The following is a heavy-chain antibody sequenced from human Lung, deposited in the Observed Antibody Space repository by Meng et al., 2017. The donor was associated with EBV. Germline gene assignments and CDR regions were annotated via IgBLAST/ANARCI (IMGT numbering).Heavy chain of an antibody. CDR2: INPSSGGT. CDR1: GYMFTDYY. J-gene: IGHJ4*02. Sequence: QVQLVQSGAEVKKPGASVKVSCKASGYMFTDYYMHWVRQAPGQGLAWMGRINPSSGGTDYAQKFQGRVTMTRDTSISTAYMELTSLRSDDTAIYYCARSIFSNDFFNWGQGTLVTVS. V-gene: IGHV1-2*06. CDR3: ARSIFSNDFFN. D-gene: IGHD2-21*02.